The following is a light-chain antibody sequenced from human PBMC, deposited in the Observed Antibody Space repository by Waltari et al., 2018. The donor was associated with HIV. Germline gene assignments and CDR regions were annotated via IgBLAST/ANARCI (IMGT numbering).Light chain of an antibody. V-gene: IGLV2-14*01. Sequence: QSALTQPASVSGSPGQSITISCTGTSSDVGGFKLVSWYQQFPGKAPKLIIYEVFTRPAGVADPFPGSKSGNPASLTISDLQAEDEATYHCASFASDTTVPVFGGGTRLTVL. CDR1: SSDVGGFKL. CDR3: ASFASDTTVPV. J-gene: IGLJ2*01. CDR2: EVF.